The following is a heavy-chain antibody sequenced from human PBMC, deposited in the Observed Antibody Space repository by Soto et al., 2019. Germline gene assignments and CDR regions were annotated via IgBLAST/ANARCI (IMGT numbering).Heavy chain of an antibody. Sequence: ASVKVSWKASGYPFTSYGFTWVRQAPGQGLEWMGWISAYNGNTNSAQKLQGRVTMTTDTSTSTAYMELRSLISDDTAVYYCARDWAATAVTVAGSILDNWGQGTLVTVSS. CDR2: ISAYNGNT. V-gene: IGHV1-18*01. CDR3: ARDWAATAVTVAGSILDN. D-gene: IGHD6-19*01. J-gene: IGHJ4*02. CDR1: GYPFTSYG.